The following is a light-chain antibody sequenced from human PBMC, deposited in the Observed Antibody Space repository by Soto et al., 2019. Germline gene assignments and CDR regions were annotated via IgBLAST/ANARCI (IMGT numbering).Light chain of an antibody. V-gene: IGLV1-51*01. CDR1: SSNIGNSY. J-gene: IGLJ2*01. CDR3: GTWDSSLRDVV. Sequence: QSVLTQSPSVSAAPGQKVTISCSGSSSNIGNSYVSWYQQLPGTAPKLLIYDNNKRPSGIPDRFSGSKSGTSATLGITGLQTGDEADYYCGTWDSSLRDVVFGGGTKVTVL. CDR2: DNN.